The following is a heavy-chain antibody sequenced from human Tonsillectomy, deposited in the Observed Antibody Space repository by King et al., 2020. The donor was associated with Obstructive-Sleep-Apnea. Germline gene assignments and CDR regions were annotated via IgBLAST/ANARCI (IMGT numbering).Heavy chain of an antibody. D-gene: IGHD4-17*01. J-gene: IGHJ4*02. Sequence: VQLVESGGGVVQPGRSLRLSCAASGFTFSSYAMHWVRQAPGKGLEWVAVISYDGSKKYYADSVKGRFTISRDNCKNTLYLQMNSLRPEDTAVFYCARDGNGDLSYDNWGQGTLVTVSS. CDR3: ARDGNGDLSYDN. CDR2: ISYDGSKK. V-gene: IGHV3-30-3*01. CDR1: GFTFSSYA.